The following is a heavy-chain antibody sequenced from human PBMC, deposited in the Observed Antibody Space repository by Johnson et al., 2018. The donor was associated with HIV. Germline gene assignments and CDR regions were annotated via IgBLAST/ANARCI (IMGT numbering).Heavy chain of an antibody. CDR1: GFTFSDYY. CDR2: IKQDGSEK. Sequence: VQLVESGGGLVKPGGSLRLSCAASGFTFSDYYMSWIRQAPGKGLEWVANIKQDGSEKYYADSVKGRFIISRDNTKNTLYLQMNSLRADDTAVYYCAREGPSERAGFDIWGQGTMVTVSS. V-gene: IGHV3-7*01. CDR3: AREGPSERAGFDI. J-gene: IGHJ3*02.